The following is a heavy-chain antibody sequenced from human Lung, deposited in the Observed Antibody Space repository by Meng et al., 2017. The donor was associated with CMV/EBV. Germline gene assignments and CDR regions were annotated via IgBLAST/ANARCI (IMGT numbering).Heavy chain of an antibody. D-gene: IGHD2-2*02. CDR2: ISSSGSTI. J-gene: IGHJ6*02. CDR3: ARDGGLVVVPAAIRFDYYYYGMDV. Sequence: GGSLRLXXAASGFTFSSYEMNWVRQAPGKGLEWVSYISSSGSTIYYADSVKGRFTISRDNAKNSLYLQMNSLRAEDTAVYYCARDGGLVVVPAAIRFDYYYYGMDVWGQGXTVTVSS. CDR1: GFTFSSYE. V-gene: IGHV3-48*03.